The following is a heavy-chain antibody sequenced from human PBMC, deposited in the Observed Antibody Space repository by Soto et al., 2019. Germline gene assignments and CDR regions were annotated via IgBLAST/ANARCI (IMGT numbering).Heavy chain of an antibody. D-gene: IGHD6-25*01. CDR3: AKHRSGYPATVHPRGFET. CDR2: VSYSGSP. J-gene: IGHJ5*02. CDR1: GGSMRSSNYY. V-gene: IGHV4-39*01. Sequence: QLLLRESGPGLVKPSETVTLTCTVSGGSMRSSNYYWGWIRQPPGKGLEWIGSVSYSGSPYYNASFERRITMSVDTSMNQFHLNLRSVTAADTAVYYCAKHRSGYPATVHPRGFETWGQGTLVIVSS.